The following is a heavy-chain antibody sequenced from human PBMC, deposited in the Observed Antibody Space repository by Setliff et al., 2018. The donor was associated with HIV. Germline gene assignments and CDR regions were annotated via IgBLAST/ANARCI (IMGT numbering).Heavy chain of an antibody. CDR2: IYTSGST. J-gene: IGHJ4*02. CDR1: GGSISSYY. CDR3: ARAGLALKGSSSPFDY. Sequence: SETLSLTCTVSGGSISSYYWSWIRQPPGKGLEWIGYIYTSGSTNYNPSLKSRVTISVDTSKNQFSLKLSSVTAADTAVYYCARAGLALKGSSSPFDYWGQGTLVTVS. D-gene: IGHD6-6*01. V-gene: IGHV4-4*08.